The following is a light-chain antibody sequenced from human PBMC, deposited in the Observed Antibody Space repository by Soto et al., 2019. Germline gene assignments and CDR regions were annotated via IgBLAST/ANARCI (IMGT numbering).Light chain of an antibody. CDR1: SSNIGNNY. CDR2: DNN. CDR3: ATWDYSRTGEV. V-gene: IGLV1-51*01. Sequence: QSVLTQPPSVSGAPGQKVTISCSGSSSNIGNNYVAWYQQLPGTAPKLLIYDNNKRPSGIPDRFSGSKSGTSGTLDITGLQTGDEADYYCATWDYSRTGEVFGGGTKVTVL. J-gene: IGLJ2*01.